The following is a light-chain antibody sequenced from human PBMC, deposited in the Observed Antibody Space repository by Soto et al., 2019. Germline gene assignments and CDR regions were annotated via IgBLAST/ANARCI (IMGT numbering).Light chain of an antibody. CDR2: GAS. V-gene: IGKV3-15*01. Sequence: EIVLTQSPATLSVSPGERVTLSCRSGQSVDINLAWYQQKPGQAPRLLIYGASTRATGIPARFSGSGSGTEFTLTISSLQSEDLAVYYCQQYNNWPPVTFGPGTKVDI. J-gene: IGKJ3*01. CDR3: QQYNNWPPVT. CDR1: QSVDIN.